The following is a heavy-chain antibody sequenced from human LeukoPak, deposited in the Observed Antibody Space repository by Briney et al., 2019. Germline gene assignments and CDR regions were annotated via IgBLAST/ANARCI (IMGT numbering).Heavy chain of an antibody. Sequence: SETLSLTCTVSGDSISDYYWTWIRQPPGKGLEWIGEINHSGSTNYNPSLKSRVTISVDTPKKQFSLKMSSVTAADTAVYYCARVAPPNPYWGQGTLVTVSS. CDR2: INHSGST. V-gene: IGHV4-34*01. J-gene: IGHJ4*02. CDR3: ARVAPPNPY. CDR1: GDSISDYY.